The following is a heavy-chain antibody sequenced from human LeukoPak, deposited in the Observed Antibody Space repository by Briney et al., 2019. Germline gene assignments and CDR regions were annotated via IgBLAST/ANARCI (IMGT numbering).Heavy chain of an antibody. CDR1: GGSISSYY. V-gene: IGHV4-59*01. Sequence: SETLSLTCTVSGGSISSYYWSWIRQPPGKGLEWIGYIYYSGSTNYNPSLKSPVTISVDTSKNQFSLKLSSVTAADTAVYYCARGGYSYGFDFFDYWGQGTLVTVPS. CDR2: IYYSGST. D-gene: IGHD5-18*01. J-gene: IGHJ4*02. CDR3: ARGGYSYGFDFFDY.